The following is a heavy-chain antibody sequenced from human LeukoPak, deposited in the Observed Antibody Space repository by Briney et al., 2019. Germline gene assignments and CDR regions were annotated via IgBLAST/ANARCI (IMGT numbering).Heavy chain of an antibody. CDR1: GFTFSSYG. Sequence: GRSLRLSCAASGFTFSSYGMHWVRQAPGKGLEWVAVISYDGSNKYYADSVKGRFTTSRDNSKNTLYLQMNSLRAEDTAVYYCAKDLARIAAAGTNYWGQGTLVTVSS. D-gene: IGHD6-13*01. CDR2: ISYDGSNK. J-gene: IGHJ4*02. V-gene: IGHV3-30*18. CDR3: AKDLARIAAAGTNY.